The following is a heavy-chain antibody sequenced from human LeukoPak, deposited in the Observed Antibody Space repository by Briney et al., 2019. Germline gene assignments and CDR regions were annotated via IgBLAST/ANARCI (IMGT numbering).Heavy chain of an antibody. CDR2: IKSGGSP. CDR1: GFTVSSNY. J-gene: IGHJ6*03. D-gene: IGHD5-12*01. CDR3: ARAYNGYDFTDSLGYYYYMDV. Sequence: GGSLRLSCAASGFTVSSNYMSWVRQAPGKGLEWVSFIKSGGSPYYADSVKVRFTISRDNSMNTVYLQMNSLRVEDTAVYYCARAYNGYDFTDSLGYYYYMDVWGKGTTVTVSS. V-gene: IGHV3-66*01.